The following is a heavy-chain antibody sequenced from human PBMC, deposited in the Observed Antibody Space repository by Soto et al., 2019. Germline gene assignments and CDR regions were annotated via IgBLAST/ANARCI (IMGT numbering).Heavy chain of an antibody. V-gene: IGHV4-39*01. Sequence: NPSETLSLTCTVSGGSISSSSYYWGWIRQPPGKGLEWIGSIYYSGSTYYNPSLKSRVTISVDTSKNQFSLKLSSVTAADTAVYYCARLADYGGFYWGQGTLVTVSS. CDR2: IYYSGST. CDR3: ARLADYGGFY. J-gene: IGHJ4*02. CDR1: GGSISSSSYY. D-gene: IGHD4-17*01.